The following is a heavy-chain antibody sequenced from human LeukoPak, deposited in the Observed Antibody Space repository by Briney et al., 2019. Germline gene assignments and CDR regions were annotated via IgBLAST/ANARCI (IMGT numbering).Heavy chain of an antibody. CDR2: IHYRGNT. Sequence: SETLSLTCTVSGGSISSSSYYWGWIRQPPGKGLEWIGTIHYRGNTYYNPSLKSRVAISVDTSKNQFPLKLTSVTAADTAMYYCARLVGSSWYHEVLFGRDYWGQGTLVTVSS. J-gene: IGHJ4*02. D-gene: IGHD6-13*01. V-gene: IGHV4-39*01. CDR3: ARLVGSSWYHEVLFGRDY. CDR1: GGSISSSSYY.